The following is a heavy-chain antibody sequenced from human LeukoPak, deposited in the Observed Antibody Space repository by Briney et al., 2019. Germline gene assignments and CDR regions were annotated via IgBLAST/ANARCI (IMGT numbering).Heavy chain of an antibody. Sequence: GGSLRLSCAASGFTFSSYAMHWVRQAPGKGLEWVAVISYTGSNNYYADFVKGRFTISRDNSKNTLYLQMNSLRAEDTALYYCARDREYYDSSGYYPLSSFDYWGQGTLVTVSS. J-gene: IGHJ4*02. CDR1: GFTFSSYA. CDR2: ISYTGSNN. V-gene: IGHV3-30-3*01. D-gene: IGHD3-22*01. CDR3: ARDREYYDSSGYYPLSSFDY.